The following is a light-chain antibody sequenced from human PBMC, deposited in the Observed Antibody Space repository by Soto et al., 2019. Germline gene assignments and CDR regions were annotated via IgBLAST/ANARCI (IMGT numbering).Light chain of an antibody. Sequence: QSVLTQPPSVSGAPGQRVTISCTGSSSNIGAGYDVHWYQQLPGTAPKLLIYRNDNRPSGVPDRFSGSKSGTSASLAITGLQAEEADDYCCQSFDSSRGEYVFGTGTKLTVL. V-gene: IGLV1-40*01. CDR1: SSNIGAGYD. CDR2: RND. CDR3: QSFDSSRGEYV. J-gene: IGLJ1*01.